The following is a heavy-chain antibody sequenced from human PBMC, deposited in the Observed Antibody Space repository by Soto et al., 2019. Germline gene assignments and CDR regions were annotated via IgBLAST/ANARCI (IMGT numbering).Heavy chain of an antibody. CDR3: AGWNYESGLDV. D-gene: IGHD1-7*01. V-gene: IGHV2-5*02. CDR2: IYWDEDK. CDR1: GFSLNTNGMG. J-gene: IGHJ6*02. Sequence: QITLKESGPTLVRPTQTLTLTCSFSGFSLNTNGMGVGWIRQPPGKALEWLAFIYWDEDKRYSPSLKTKLTGTTDTSKNQVVPSLANPGPLDTGTIYLAGWNYESGLDVWGQGTTVTVSS.